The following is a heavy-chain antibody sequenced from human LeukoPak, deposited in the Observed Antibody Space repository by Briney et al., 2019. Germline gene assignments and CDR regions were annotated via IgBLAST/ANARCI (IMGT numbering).Heavy chain of an antibody. V-gene: IGHV3-48*04. CDR1: GFTFSSYS. J-gene: IGHJ4*02. D-gene: IGHD6-13*01. Sequence: GGSLRRSGAASGFTFSSYSMNWFRQAPGKGLGWVSYISSSSSTIYYADSVKGRFTISRDNAKNSLYLQMNSLRAEDTAVYYCARDQTLIAAAGTPDYWGQGTLVTVSS. CDR2: ISSSSSTI. CDR3: ARDQTLIAAAGTPDY.